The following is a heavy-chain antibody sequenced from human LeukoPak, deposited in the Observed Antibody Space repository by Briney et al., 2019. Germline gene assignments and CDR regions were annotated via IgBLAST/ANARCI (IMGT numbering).Heavy chain of an antibody. CDR2: ISAYNGNT. J-gene: IGHJ5*02. Sequence: GASVKVSCKASGYTFTSYGISWVRQAPGQGLEWMGWISAYNGNTNYAQKLQGRVTMTTDTSTSTAYMELRSLRSDDTAVYYCARDGEMATIRSNWFDPWGQETLVTVSS. CDR3: ARDGEMATIRSNWFDP. V-gene: IGHV1-18*01. D-gene: IGHD5-24*01. CDR1: GYTFTSYG.